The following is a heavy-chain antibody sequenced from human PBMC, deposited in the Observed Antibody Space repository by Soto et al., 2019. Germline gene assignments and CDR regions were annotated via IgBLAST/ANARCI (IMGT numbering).Heavy chain of an antibody. Sequence: GASVKVSCKASGGTFSSYAISWVRQAPGQGLEWMGGIIPIFGTANYAQKFQGRVTITADESTSTAYMELSSLRSEDTAVYYCARDLFRSVGYCSSTSCYFLGLRTGYYYYGMDVWGQGTTVTVSS. V-gene: IGHV1-69*13. CDR2: IIPIFGTA. CDR3: ARDLFRSVGYCSSTSCYFLGLRTGYYYYGMDV. CDR1: GGTFSSYA. D-gene: IGHD2-2*01. J-gene: IGHJ6*02.